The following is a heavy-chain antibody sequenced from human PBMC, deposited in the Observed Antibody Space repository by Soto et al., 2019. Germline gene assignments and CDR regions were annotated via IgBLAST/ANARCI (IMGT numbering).Heavy chain of an antibody. CDR1: GFTFSSYA. J-gene: IGHJ4*02. V-gene: IGHV3-30-3*01. Sequence: PGGSLRLSCAASGFTFSSYAMHWVRQAPGKGLEWVAVMSPNGNNQYYADSVKGRFTISRDTSKSTLYLKMTSLRPDDTAVYYCATGANFYYDTSRHWGQGTLVTVSS. CDR3: ATGANFYYDTSRH. D-gene: IGHD3-22*01. CDR2: MSPNGNNQ.